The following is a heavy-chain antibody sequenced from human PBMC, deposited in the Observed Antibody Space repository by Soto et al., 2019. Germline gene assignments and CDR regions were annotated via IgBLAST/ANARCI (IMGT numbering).Heavy chain of an antibody. CDR1: GYAFTSYA. CDR3: ARGLTDSPPPITMVRGVISRFDP. J-gene: IGHJ5*02. V-gene: IGHV1-2*04. D-gene: IGHD3-10*01. CDR2: INPNSGNT. Sequence: ASVKVSCKASGYAFTSYAMHWVRQAPGQRLEWMGWINPNSGNTKYAQKFQGWVTMTRDTSISTAYMELSRLRSDDTAVYYCARGLTDSPPPITMVRGVISRFDPWGQGTLVTVSS.